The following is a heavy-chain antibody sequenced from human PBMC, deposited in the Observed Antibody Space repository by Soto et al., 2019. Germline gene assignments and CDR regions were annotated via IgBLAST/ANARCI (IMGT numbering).Heavy chain of an antibody. D-gene: IGHD2-2*01. V-gene: IGHV3-33*03. J-gene: IGHJ4*02. CDR1: GFTFSSYG. Sequence: PGGSLRLSCAASGFTFSSYGMHWVRQAPGKGLEWVAVIWYDGSNKYYADSVKGRFTISRDNSKNTLYLQMSSLRAEDTAVYYCAKRKYCPSTTCFDYWGQGTQVTVSS. CDR2: IWYDGSNK. CDR3: AKRKYCPSTTCFDY.